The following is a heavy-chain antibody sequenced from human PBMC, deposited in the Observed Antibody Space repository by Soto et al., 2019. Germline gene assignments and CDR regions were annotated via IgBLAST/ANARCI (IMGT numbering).Heavy chain of an antibody. V-gene: IGHV5-51*01. D-gene: IGHD1-26*01. CDR2: IHPGDSDT. J-gene: IGHJ6*02. CDR3: ARLLAYSGSYLDYGMDV. Sequence: PGESLKISCKGSGYSFTSFWISWVRQMPGKGLEWMGIIHPGDSDTRYSPSFQGQVTISADNSISTAYLQWSSLKASDTAIYYCARLLAYSGSYLDYGMDVWGQGTTVTVSS. CDR1: GYSFTSFW.